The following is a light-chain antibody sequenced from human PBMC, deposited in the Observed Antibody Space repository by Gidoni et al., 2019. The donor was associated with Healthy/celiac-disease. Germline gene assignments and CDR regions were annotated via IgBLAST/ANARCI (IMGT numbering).Light chain of an antibody. CDR1: QSVSSN. J-gene: IGKJ1*01. Sequence: IVTTQSPATLSVSPGERATLSCRASQSVSSNLAWYQQKPGQAPRLLIYGASTRATGIPARFSGSGSGTEFTLTISSLQSEDFAVYYCKQYNNWPRTFGQGTKVEIK. CDR3: KQYNNWPRT. CDR2: GAS. V-gene: IGKV3-15*01.